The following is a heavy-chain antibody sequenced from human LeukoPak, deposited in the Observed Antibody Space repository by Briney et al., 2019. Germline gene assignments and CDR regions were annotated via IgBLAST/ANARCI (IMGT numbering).Heavy chain of an antibody. CDR1: GFTFSNYW. CDR3: TTYSSRWFRHFDY. J-gene: IGHJ4*02. CDR2: INDDGRAT. V-gene: IGHV3-74*01. D-gene: IGHD6-19*01. Sequence: GGSLRLSCAASGFTFSNYWMHWVRQVPGKGLVWVSRINDDGRATFYADSVKGRFTISRDNAKNTLFLQINSLRAEDTAVYYCTTYSSRWFRHFDYWGQGTLVTVSS.